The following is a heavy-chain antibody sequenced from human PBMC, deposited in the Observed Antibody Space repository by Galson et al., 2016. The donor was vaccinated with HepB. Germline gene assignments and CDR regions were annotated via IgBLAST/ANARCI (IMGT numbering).Heavy chain of an antibody. D-gene: IGHD5-12*01. CDR1: GGSINTGDYY. CDR2: ISYRGYT. V-gene: IGHV4-30-4*01. Sequence: TLSLTCSVSGGSINTGDYYWSWIRQPPGKGLEWIGFISYRGYTYYNPSLKSRVSISVDMSKNQFSLKMSSVSAADTAVYYCARVVVATRGIEQWGQGTLVTVSS. J-gene: IGHJ4*02. CDR3: ARVVVATRGIEQ.